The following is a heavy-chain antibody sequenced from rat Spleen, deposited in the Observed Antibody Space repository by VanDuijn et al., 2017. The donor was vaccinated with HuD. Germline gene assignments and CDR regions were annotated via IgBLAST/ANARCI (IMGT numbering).Heavy chain of an antibody. J-gene: IGHJ2*01. D-gene: IGHD5-1*01. CDR1: RFTFSDYY. Sequence: EVQLVESDGGLVQPGRSLKLSCAASRFTFSDYYMAWVRQAPTKGLEWVATINYDGSTTYYRDSVKGRFTFSRDNAKSILYVQMDSLRPEDTATYYCATSGSYFDYWGQGVMVTVSS. CDR2: INYDGSTT. CDR3: ATSGSYFDY. V-gene: IGHV5-20*01.